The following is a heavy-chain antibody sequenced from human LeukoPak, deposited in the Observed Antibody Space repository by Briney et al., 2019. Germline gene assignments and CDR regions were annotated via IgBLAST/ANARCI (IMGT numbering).Heavy chain of an antibody. J-gene: IGHJ4*02. V-gene: IGHV3-30*02. Sequence: PGGSLRLSCAASGFTFSSYGMHWVRQAPGKGLEWVAFIRYDGSNKYYADSVKGRFTISRDNSKNTLYLQMNSLRAEDTAVYYCARVSAYGSGSYPDYWGQGTLVTVSS. CDR3: ARVSAYGSGSYPDY. CDR2: IRYDGSNK. CDR1: GFTFSSYG. D-gene: IGHD3-10*01.